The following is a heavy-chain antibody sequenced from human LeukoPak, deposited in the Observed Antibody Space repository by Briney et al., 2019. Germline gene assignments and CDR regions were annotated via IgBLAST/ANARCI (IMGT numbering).Heavy chain of an antibody. CDR2: IIPIFGTA. J-gene: IGHJ4*02. V-gene: IGHV1-69*05. CDR1: GGTFSSYA. D-gene: IGHD3-9*01. Sequence: SVKVSCKASGGTFSSYAISWVRQAPGQGLEWMGRIIPIFGTANYAQKFQGRVTITTDESTSTAYMELSSLRSEDTAVYYCARDRIPLFRYFDWLLDYWGQGTLVTVSS. CDR3: ARDRIPLFRYFDWLLDY.